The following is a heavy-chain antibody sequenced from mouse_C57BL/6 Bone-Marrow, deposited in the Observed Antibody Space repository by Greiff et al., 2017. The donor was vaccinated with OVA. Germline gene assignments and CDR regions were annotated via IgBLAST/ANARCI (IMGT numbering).Heavy chain of an antibody. V-gene: IGHV8-8*01. D-gene: IGHD1-1*01. CDR1: GFSLSTFGMG. J-gene: IGHJ1*03. CDR3: ARIGGYGSSYRYWYFDV. CDR2: IWWDDDK. Sequence: QVTLKVSGPGILQPSQTLSLTCSFSGFSLSTFGMGVGWIRPPSGKGLEWLAHIWWDDDKYYNPALKSRLTISKDTSKNQVFLKIANVDTADTATYYCARIGGYGSSYRYWYFDVWGTGTTVTVSS.